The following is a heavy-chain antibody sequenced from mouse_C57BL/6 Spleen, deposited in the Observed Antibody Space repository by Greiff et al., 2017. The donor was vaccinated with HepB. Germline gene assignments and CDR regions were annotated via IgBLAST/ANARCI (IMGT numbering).Heavy chain of an antibody. CDR1: VYTFTSYW. CDR3: ARTGGYFDV. CDR2: LNPSNGGT. D-gene: IGHD4-1*01. V-gene: IGHV1-53*01. J-gene: IGHJ1*03. Sequence: QFQLQQPGSALVNPGASVKLSCKASVYTFTSYWLPWVTHEPGQGLVWIGNLNPSNGGTNYNEKFKSKATLTVDKSSSTAYMQLSSLTSEDSAVYYCARTGGYFDVWGTGTTVTVSS.